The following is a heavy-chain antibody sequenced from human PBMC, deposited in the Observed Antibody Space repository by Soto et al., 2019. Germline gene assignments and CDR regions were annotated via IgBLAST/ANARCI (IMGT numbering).Heavy chain of an antibody. J-gene: IGHJ2*01. CDR1: GYTFNNYG. D-gene: IGHD2-15*01. Sequence: QVQLVQSGAEVKKPGASVKVSCKASGYTFNNYGISWVRQAPGQGLEWMGWIGPYNGNTDHAQNFQGRVTMTTDTSTNTAYMELRSLRSDDTALYYCARCYCSVGSCYTCWHFDLWGRGTLATVSS. V-gene: IGHV1-18*01. CDR3: ARCYCSVGSCYTCWHFDL. CDR2: IGPYNGNT.